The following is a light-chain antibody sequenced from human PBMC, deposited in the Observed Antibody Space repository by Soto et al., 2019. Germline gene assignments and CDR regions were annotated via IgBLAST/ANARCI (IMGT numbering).Light chain of an antibody. CDR3: QQYNNWPGFN. V-gene: IGKV3-15*01. CDR1: QSVSSN. CDR2: GAS. J-gene: IGKJ3*01. Sequence: EIVMTQSPATLSVAPGERATLSCRASQSVSSNLAWYQQKPCQSPRLLLYGASTSATGIPARFSGSASGTEFSLTISSPQSEDFAVYYCQQYNNWPGFNFGPGTKVYIK.